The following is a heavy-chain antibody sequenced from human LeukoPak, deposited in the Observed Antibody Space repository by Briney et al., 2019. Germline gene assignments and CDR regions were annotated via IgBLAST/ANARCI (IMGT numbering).Heavy chain of an antibody. J-gene: IGHJ4*02. CDR3: ARGSGAATNEALDY. D-gene: IGHD1-26*01. V-gene: IGHV4-4*07. Sequence: PSETLSLTCTVSGGSISGSYWTWVRQPAGKGLEWIGRIYSNEITNYNPSLKSRATMSVDTSKNQFSLKLTSVTAADTAVYYCARGSGAATNEALDYWGQGTLVTVSS. CDR2: IYSNEIT. CDR1: GGSISGSY.